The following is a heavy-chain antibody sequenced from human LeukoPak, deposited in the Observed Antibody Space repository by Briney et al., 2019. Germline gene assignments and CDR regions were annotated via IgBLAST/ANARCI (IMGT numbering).Heavy chain of an antibody. J-gene: IGHJ4*02. D-gene: IGHD1-7*01. V-gene: IGHV3-7*03. CDR3: AKGNYEFDY. CDR2: INRDGSVE. CDR1: GFIFRTYW. Sequence: GGSLRLSCAASGFIFRTYWMTWVRQTPGEGLEWVANINRDGSVEHYADSVNGRFTVSRDNAKNSLYLQMNSLRAEDTAVYYCAKGNYEFDYWGQGTLVTVSS.